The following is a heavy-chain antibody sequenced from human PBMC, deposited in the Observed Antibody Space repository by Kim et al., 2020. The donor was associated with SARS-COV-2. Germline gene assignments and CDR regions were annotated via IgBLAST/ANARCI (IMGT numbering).Heavy chain of an antibody. CDR2: IYYSGST. J-gene: IGHJ6*02. Sequence: SETLSLTCTVSGGSISSSSYYWGWIRQPPGKGLEWIGSIYYSGSTYYNPSLKSRVTISVDTSKNQFSLKLSSVTAADTAVYYCALAGWLRLGFYYYYGMDVWGQGTTVTVSS. V-gene: IGHV4-39*01. D-gene: IGHD5-12*01. CDR1: GGSISSSSYY. CDR3: ALAGWLRLGFYYYYGMDV.